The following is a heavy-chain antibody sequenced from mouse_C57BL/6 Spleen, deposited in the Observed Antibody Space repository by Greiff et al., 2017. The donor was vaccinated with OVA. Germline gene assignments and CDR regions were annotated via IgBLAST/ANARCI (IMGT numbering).Heavy chain of an antibody. V-gene: IGHV3-6*01. CDR1: GYSITSGYY. CDR2: ISYDGSN. J-gene: IGHJ4*01. Sequence: EVQLVESGPGLVKPSQSLSLTCSVTGYSITSGYYWNWIRQFPGNKLEWMGYISYDGSNNYNPSLKNRISITRDTSKNQFFLKLNSVTTEDTATYYCARGGVAGAMDYWGQGTSVTVSS. CDR3: ARGGVAGAMDY.